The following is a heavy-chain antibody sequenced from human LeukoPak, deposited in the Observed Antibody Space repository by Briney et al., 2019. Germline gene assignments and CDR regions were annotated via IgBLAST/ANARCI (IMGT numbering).Heavy chain of an antibody. CDR1: GYTFTSYG. CDR2: ISAYNGNT. V-gene: IGHV1-18*01. D-gene: IGHD3-9*01. Sequence: ASVKVSCKASGYTFTSYGISWVRQAPGQGLEWMGWISAYNGNTNYAQQLQGRVTMTTDTSTSTAYMELRSLRSDDTAVYYCARAHYDILTGYPDYYFDYWGQGTLVTVSS. J-gene: IGHJ4*02. CDR3: ARAHYDILTGYPDYYFDY.